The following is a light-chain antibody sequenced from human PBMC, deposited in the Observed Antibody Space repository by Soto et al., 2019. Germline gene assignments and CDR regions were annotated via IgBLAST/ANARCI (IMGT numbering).Light chain of an antibody. J-gene: IGKJ4*01. V-gene: IGKV3-11*01. Sequence: EIVLTQSPATLSLSPGKRATLSCRASQSVSSYLAWYQQKPGQAPKPLIYDASSRATDIPPRFSGSGSGTVFILTISSLEPEDFAVFFCQQRSSWPPTFGGGTKVEIQ. CDR3: QQRSSWPPT. CDR1: QSVSSY. CDR2: DAS.